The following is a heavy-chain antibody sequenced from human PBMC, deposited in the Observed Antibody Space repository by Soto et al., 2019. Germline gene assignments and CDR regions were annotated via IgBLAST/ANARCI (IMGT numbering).Heavy chain of an antibody. CDR2: VSGYNGDT. J-gene: IGHJ2*01. Sequence: ASVKVSCKASGYTFSRYGISWVRQAPGQGLEWMGWVSGYNGDTKYAQKVQGRVTMTRDTSTSTVYMELSSLRSEDTAVYYCARGNHRWLQFWYFDLCGRGTLVTSPQ. CDR3: ARGNHRWLQFWYFDL. D-gene: IGHD5-12*01. CDR1: GYTFSRYG. V-gene: IGHV1-18*01.